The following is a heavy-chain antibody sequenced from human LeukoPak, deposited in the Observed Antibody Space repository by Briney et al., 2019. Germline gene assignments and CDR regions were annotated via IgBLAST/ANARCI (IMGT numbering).Heavy chain of an antibody. Sequence: GESLKISCKGSGYSFTSFWIAWVRQMPGKGLEWMGIIYPGDSDTRYSPSFQGQVTISVDKSISTAYLQWSSLKASDTAMYYCARDCGGDCYSAEDAFDIWGQGKMVTVSS. CDR3: ARDCGGDCYSAEDAFDI. D-gene: IGHD2-21*02. CDR2: IYPGDSDT. V-gene: IGHV5-51*01. CDR1: GYSFTSFW. J-gene: IGHJ3*02.